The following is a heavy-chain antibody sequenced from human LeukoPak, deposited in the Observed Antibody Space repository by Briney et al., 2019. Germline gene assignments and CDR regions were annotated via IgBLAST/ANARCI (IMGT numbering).Heavy chain of an antibody. CDR3: ARGRYCSDGSCYLDY. D-gene: IGHD2-15*01. J-gene: IGHJ4*02. Sequence: SETLSLTCTVSGGSIIAFYWSWIRQPPGKGLEWIGYIYYSGSTNYTPSLKSRVTMSVDTSKNQFSLKLSSVTAADTAVYYCARGRYCSDGSCYLDYWGQGTLVTVSS. CDR2: IYYSGST. CDR1: GGSIIAFY. V-gene: IGHV4-59*01.